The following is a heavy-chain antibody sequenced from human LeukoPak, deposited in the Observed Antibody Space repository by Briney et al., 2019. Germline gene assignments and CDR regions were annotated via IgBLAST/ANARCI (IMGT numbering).Heavy chain of an antibody. CDR2: ISSSSSTI. D-gene: IGHD3-10*01. CDR1: GFTFSSYS. Sequence: GGSLRLSCAASGFTFSSYSMNWVRQAPGKGLEWVSYISSSSSTIYYADSVKGRFTISRDNAKNTLNLQMNSLRAEDTAVYYCARGLITMIRGVIMTPPFDYWGQGTLVTVSS. J-gene: IGHJ4*02. V-gene: IGHV3-48*04. CDR3: ARGLITMIRGVIMTPPFDY.